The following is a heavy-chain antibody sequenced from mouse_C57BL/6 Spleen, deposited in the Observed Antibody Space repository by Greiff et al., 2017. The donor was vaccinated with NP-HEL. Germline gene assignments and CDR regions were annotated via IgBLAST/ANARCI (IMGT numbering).Heavy chain of an antibody. D-gene: IGHD2-3*01. Sequence: VKVEESGGGLVKPGGSLKLSCAASGFTFSSYAMSWVRQTPEKRLEWVATISDGGSYTYYPDNVKGRFTISRDNAKNNLYLQMSHLKSEDTAMYYCARPNYDALDYWGQGTTLTVSS. CDR1: GFTFSSYA. J-gene: IGHJ2*01. CDR3: ARPNYDALDY. CDR2: ISDGGSYT. V-gene: IGHV5-4*03.